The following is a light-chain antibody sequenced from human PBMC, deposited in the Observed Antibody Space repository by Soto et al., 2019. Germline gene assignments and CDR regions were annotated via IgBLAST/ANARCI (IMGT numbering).Light chain of an antibody. Sequence: DIVMTQSPDSLAVSLGERATINCKSSQSVLYSSNNKNYLAWFQQKPGQPPKLLLYWASTRESGVPDRFSGSGSGTDFTLTISSLQAEDVAVYYCQQYHSDPITFGQGTRLEI. CDR3: QQYHSDPIT. V-gene: IGKV4-1*01. CDR2: WAS. J-gene: IGKJ5*01. CDR1: QSVLYSSNNKNY.